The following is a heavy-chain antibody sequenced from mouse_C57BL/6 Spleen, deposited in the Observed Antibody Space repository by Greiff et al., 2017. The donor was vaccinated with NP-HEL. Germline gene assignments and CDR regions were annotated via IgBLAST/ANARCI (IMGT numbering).Heavy chain of an antibody. D-gene: IGHD3-2*02. CDR1: GFTFNTYA. V-gene: IGHV10-3*01. J-gene: IGHJ3*01. CDR2: IRSKSSNYAT. CDR3: VREGAAQAPFAY. Sequence: EVPRVESGGGLVQPKGSLQLSCAASGFTFNTYAMHWVRQAPGKGLEWVARIRSKSSNYATYYADSVKDRFTISRDDSQSMLYLQMNNLKTEDTALYYCVREGAAQAPFAYWGQGTLVTVSA.